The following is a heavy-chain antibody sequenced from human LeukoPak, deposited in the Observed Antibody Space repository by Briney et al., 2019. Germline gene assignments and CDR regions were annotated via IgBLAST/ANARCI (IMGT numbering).Heavy chain of an antibody. V-gene: IGHV4-59*01. CDR1: GGSISSYY. CDR3: ARGRVSSSTWYSTYYYCFYMDV. CDR2: IYYSGST. Sequence: SETLSLTCTVSGGSISSYYWSWIRQPPGKGLEWIGYIYYSGSTNYNPSLKSRVTISVDTSKNHFSLELSSATAADTAVYFCARGRVSSSTWYSTYYYCFYMDVWGKGTTVTVSS. D-gene: IGHD6-13*01. J-gene: IGHJ6*03.